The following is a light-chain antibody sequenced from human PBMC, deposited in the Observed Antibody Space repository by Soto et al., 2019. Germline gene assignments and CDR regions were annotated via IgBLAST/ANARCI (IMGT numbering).Light chain of an antibody. V-gene: IGKV1-39*01. Sequence: DIQMTQSPSSLSASVGDRVTITCRASQSISTYLNWYQQKPGKAPKLLISAASSLQSRVPSRFSGSGSGTDFTLTISSLQPEDFATYYCQQGYSTPYTFGQGTKLEIE. CDR2: AAS. CDR3: QQGYSTPYT. J-gene: IGKJ2*01. CDR1: QSISTY.